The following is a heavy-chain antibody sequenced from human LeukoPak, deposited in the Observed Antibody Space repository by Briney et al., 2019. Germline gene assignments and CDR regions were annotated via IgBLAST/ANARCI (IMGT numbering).Heavy chain of an antibody. CDR1: GGSFSGYY. CDR2: INHSGST. J-gene: IGHJ5*02. CDR3: ARVRDILTGYYNWFDP. D-gene: IGHD3-9*01. Sequence: PSETLSLTCAVYGGSFSGYYWSWIRQPPGKGLEWIGEINHSGSTNYNPSLKSRVTISVDTSKNQFSLKLSSVTAADTAVYYCARVRDILTGYYNWFDPWGQGTLVTVSP. V-gene: IGHV4-34*01.